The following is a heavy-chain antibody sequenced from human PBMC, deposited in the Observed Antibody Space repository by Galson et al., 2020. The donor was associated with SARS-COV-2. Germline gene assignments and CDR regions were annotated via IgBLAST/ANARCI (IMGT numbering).Heavy chain of an antibody. CDR3: ARCHNSGYYFDY. J-gene: IGHJ4*02. Sequence: TGGSLRLSCAASGFNFSDYYMSWIRQAPGKGLEWISYISSSGSHIYNADSMKGRFTISRDNAKNSLYLQVNSLRADDTAVYYCARCHNSGYYFDYWGQGALVTVSS. CDR1: GFNFSDYY. CDR2: ISSSGSHI. D-gene: IGHD5-12*01. V-gene: IGHV3-11*01.